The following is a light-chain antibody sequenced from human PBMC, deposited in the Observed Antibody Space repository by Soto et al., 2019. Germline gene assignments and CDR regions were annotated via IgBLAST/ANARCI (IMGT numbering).Light chain of an antibody. V-gene: IGKV3-20*01. CDR3: HQYGALPVT. J-gene: IGKJ3*01. Sequence: EVVLTQSPGTLSLSPGEGATLSCRASQSVRGNSLAWYQQKPGQAPRLLIYSVSSRATGIPDRFSGSGSGTDFTLTISRLEPEDFAVYYCHQYGALPVTFGPGITVDIK. CDR2: SVS. CDR1: QSVRGNS.